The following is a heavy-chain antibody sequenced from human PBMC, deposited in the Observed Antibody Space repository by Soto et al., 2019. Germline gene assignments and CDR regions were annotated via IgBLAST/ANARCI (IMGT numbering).Heavy chain of an antibody. J-gene: IGHJ4*02. CDR3: ARDSRGGAARRPTFYY. D-gene: IGHD6-6*01. CDR2: IGRSGETI. V-gene: IGHV3-48*03. Sequence: GGSLRLSCVGSGFTFSSFEMNWVRQTPGKGLEWLSYIGRSGETIYYVDSVKGRFTISRDNAKSSLFLQMTGLRDEDTGIYYCARDSRGGAARRPTFYYWGRGTLVTVSS. CDR1: GFTFSSFE.